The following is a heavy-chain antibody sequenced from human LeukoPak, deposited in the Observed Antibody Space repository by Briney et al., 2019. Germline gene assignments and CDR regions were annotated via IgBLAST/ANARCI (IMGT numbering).Heavy chain of an antibody. CDR3: ARGVMTAIFAFDI. V-gene: IGHV4-4*07. J-gene: IGHJ3*02. CDR1: GDSISDYY. CDR2: IYTNGIT. D-gene: IGHD2-21*02. Sequence: SETLPLTCTVYGDSISDYYWSWIGQPAGKGVEVIGRIYTNGITNYNPSLKSRVTTSVDTSKNQLSLRLSSVTAADTAVYYCARGVMTAIFAFDIWGQGTMVTVSS.